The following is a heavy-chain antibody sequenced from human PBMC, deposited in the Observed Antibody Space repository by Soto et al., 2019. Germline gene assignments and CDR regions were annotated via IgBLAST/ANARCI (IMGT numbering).Heavy chain of an antibody. CDR1: GYTFPSYG. CDR3: VRRHVSATGIDWFDP. D-gene: IGHD6-13*01. V-gene: IGHV1-3*01. J-gene: IGHJ5*02. CDR2: INAANGDT. Sequence: SVRVSCKATGYTFPSYGINWVRQAPGQRLEWMGWINAANGDTKYSPKFQGRVTITRDTSASTAYMELSSLRSEDTAVYYCVRRHVSATGIDWFDPWGQGTLVTVSS.